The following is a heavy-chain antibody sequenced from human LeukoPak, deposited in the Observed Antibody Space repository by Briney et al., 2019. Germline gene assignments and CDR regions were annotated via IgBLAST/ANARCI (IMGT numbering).Heavy chain of an antibody. V-gene: IGHV1-46*01. CDR1: VYTFTKYY. CDR2: ITPSDDST. Sequence: ASVKVSCKAPVYTFTKYYMHWVRQAPGQGLEWMGAITPSDDSTSYAQRFQGRVTMTRDTSTTTVYMELTSLTSEDTAVYYCARVGYCSSTSCYRYWGQGTLVTVSS. J-gene: IGHJ4*02. CDR3: ARVGYCSSTSCYRY. D-gene: IGHD2-2*01.